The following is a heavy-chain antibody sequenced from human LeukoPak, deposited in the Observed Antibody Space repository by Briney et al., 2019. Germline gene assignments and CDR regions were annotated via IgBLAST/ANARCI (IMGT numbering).Heavy chain of an antibody. CDR2: IYHSGST. Sequence: SETLSLTCAVSGDSINSSNWWSWVRQPPGKGLEWIGEIYHSGSTNYNPSLKSRVTLSIDKSQNQFSLKLNSVTAADTAVYYCARGGAARLHFQNWGQGTLVTVSS. D-gene: IGHD6-6*01. CDR3: ARGGAARLHFQN. CDR1: GDSINSSNW. V-gene: IGHV4-4*02. J-gene: IGHJ1*01.